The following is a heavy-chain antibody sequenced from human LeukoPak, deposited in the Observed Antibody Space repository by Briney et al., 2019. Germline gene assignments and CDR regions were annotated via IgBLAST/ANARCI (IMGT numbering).Heavy chain of an antibody. CDR2: IWYDGSNK. CDR1: GFTFSRFD. Sequence: GGSLRLSCAASGFTFSRFDIYWVRQAPGKGLEWVAVIWYDGSNKYYADSVKGRFTISRDNSKNTLYLQMNSLRAEDTAVYYCARDLDKYYFDYWGQGTLVTVSS. V-gene: IGHV3-33*07. J-gene: IGHJ4*02. CDR3: ARDLDKYYFDY.